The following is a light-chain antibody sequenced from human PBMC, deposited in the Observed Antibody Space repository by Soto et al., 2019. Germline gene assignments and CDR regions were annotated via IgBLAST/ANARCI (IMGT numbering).Light chain of an antibody. V-gene: IGKV3-15*01. J-gene: IGKJ4*01. CDR2: GAS. CDR1: QSVSSN. Sequence: EIVMTQSPATLSVSQGERATLXXRASQSVSSNLAWYQQKPGQAPRLLXYGASTRATGIPARFSGSGSGTEFTLTISSLQSEDFAVYYCQQYNNWPSLTFGGGTKVDIK. CDR3: QQYNNWPSLT.